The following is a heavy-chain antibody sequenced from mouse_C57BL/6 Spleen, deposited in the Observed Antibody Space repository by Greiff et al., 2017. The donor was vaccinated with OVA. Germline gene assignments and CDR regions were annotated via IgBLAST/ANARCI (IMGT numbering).Heavy chain of an antibody. CDR3: TRYDYDPYFDY. V-gene: IGHV1-5*01. CDR2: IYPGNSDT. CDR1: GYTFTSYW. Sequence: VQLQQSGPVLARPGASVKMSCKTSGYTFTSYWMHWVKRRPGQGLEWIGAIYPGNSDTSYNQKFKGKAKLTAVTSASTAYMELSSLTNEDSAVYYCTRYDYDPYFDYWGQGTTLTVSS. D-gene: IGHD2-4*01. J-gene: IGHJ2*01.